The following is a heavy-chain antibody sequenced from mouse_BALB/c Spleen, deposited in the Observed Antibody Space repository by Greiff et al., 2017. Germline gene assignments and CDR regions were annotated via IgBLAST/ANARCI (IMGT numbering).Heavy chain of an antibody. V-gene: IGHV2-9*02. CDR2: IWAGGST. CDR3: ASYGNHHYFDY. J-gene: IGHJ2*01. D-gene: IGHD2-1*01. CDR1: GFSLTSYG. Sequence: VQGVESGPGLVAPSQSLSITCTVSGFSLTSYGVHWVRQPPGKGLEWLGVIWAGGSTNYNSALMSSLSISKDNSKSRVFLKMNSLQTDDTAMYYCASYGNHHYFDYWGQGTTLTVSS.